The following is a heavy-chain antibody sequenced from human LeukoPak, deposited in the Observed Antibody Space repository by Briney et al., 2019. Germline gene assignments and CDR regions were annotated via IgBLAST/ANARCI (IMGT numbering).Heavy chain of an antibody. CDR2: IIPIFGTA. CDR3: AREPRGYSYEKYNWFDP. CDR1: GGTFSSYA. D-gene: IGHD5-18*01. Sequence: SVKVSCKASGGTFSSYAISWVRQAPGQGLEWMGGIIPIFGTANYAQKFQGRVPITADKSTSTAYMELSSLRSEDTAVYYCAREPRGYSYEKYNWFDPWGQGTLVTVSS. V-gene: IGHV1-69*06. J-gene: IGHJ5*02.